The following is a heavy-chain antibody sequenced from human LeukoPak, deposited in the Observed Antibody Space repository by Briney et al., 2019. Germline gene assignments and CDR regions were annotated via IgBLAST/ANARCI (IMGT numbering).Heavy chain of an antibody. D-gene: IGHD5-18*01. Sequence: PSETLSLTCTVSGYSISSGYYWGWIRQPPGKGLEWTGSIYHSGSTYYNPSLKSRVTISVDTSKNQFSLKLSSVTAADTAVYYCARDLGGYSDGSYHYYMDVWGKGTTVTVSS. CDR3: ARDLGGYSDGSYHYYMDV. V-gene: IGHV4-38-2*02. CDR2: IYHSGST. J-gene: IGHJ6*03. CDR1: GYSISSGYY.